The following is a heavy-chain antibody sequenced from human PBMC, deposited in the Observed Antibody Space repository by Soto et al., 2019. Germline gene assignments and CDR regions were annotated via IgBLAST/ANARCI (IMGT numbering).Heavy chain of an antibody. CDR3: ARGDSDLAVSEAAY. V-gene: IGHV4-59*01. J-gene: IGHJ1*01. D-gene: IGHD2-15*01. CDR2: IYFSGVA. CDR1: GASITDSY. Sequence: QLQMQESGPRLVKPSETLSLTCTVSGASITDSYWSWIRQPPEKGLEWIGYIYFSGVATYNPSLKSRAPMSRDTSKNEFSLKLTSVTAADTAIYYCARGDSDLAVSEAAYWGQGTVVTVSS.